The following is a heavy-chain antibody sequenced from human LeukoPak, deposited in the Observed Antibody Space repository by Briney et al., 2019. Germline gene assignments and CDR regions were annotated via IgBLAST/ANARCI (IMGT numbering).Heavy chain of an antibody. CDR3: ARGGWYPESFQH. CDR2: IYYSGST. Sequence: PSETLSLTCTVSGGSISGDSYYWGWIRQPPGKGLEWIGYIYYSGSTNYNPSLKSRVTISVDTSKNQFSLKLSSVTAADTAVYYCARGGWYPESFQHWGQGALVTVSS. D-gene: IGHD6-19*01. CDR1: GGSISGDSYY. J-gene: IGHJ1*01. V-gene: IGHV4-61*01.